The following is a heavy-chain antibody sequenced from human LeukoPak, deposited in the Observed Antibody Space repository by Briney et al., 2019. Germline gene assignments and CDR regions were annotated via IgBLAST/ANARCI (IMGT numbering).Heavy chain of an antibody. CDR1: GGSFSGYY. Sequence: PSETLSLTCAVYGGSFSGYYWSWIRQPPGKGLEWVGEINHSGSTNYNPSLKSRVTISVDTSKNQFSLKLSSVTAADTAVYYCARGVGAFEIWGQGTMVTVSS. CDR3: ARGVGAFEI. V-gene: IGHV4-34*01. D-gene: IGHD3-3*01. J-gene: IGHJ3*02. CDR2: INHSGST.